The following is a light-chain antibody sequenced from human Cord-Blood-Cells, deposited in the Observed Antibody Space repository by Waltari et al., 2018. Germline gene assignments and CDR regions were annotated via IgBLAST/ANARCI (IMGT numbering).Light chain of an antibody. J-gene: IGLJ3*02. CDR2: YKSDSDK. CDR3: MIWHSSAWV. CDR1: SGLNIVTYR. Sequence: QAVLTQPASLSAPPGASASLTCTLPSGLNIVTYRLYWYQQQPGSPPQYLLRYKSDSDKQQGSGVPSRFSGSKDASANAGILLISGLQSEDEADYYCMIWHSSAWVFGGGTKLTVL. V-gene: IGLV5-45*01.